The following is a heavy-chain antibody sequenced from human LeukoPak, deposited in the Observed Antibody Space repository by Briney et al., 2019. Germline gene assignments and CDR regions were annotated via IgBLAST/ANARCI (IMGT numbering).Heavy chain of an antibody. CDR2: IYYSGST. D-gene: IGHD5/OR15-5a*01. Sequence: PSETPSLTCTVSGGSISSYYWSWIRQPPGKGLEWIGYIYYSGSTNYNPSLKSRVTISVDTSKNQFSLKLSSVTAADTAVYYCARVSQQTPFYVYYYYYYMDVWGKGTTVTVSS. CDR3: ARVSQQTPFYVYYYYYYMDV. J-gene: IGHJ6*03. V-gene: IGHV4-59*01. CDR1: GGSISSYY.